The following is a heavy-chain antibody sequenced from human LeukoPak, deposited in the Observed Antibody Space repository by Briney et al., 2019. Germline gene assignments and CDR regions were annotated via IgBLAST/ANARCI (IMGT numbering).Heavy chain of an antibody. CDR1: GGSISSYY. V-gene: IGHV4-59*12. CDR3: ARVRGPKGPYSSSWYPPYWYFDL. Sequence: PSETLSLTCTVSGGSISSYYWSWIRQPPGKGLEWIGYIYYSGSTNYNPSLKSRVTISVDTSKNQFSLKLSSVTAADTAVYYCARVRGPKGPYSSSWYPPYWYFDLWGRGTLVTVSS. D-gene: IGHD6-13*01. J-gene: IGHJ2*01. CDR2: IYYSGST.